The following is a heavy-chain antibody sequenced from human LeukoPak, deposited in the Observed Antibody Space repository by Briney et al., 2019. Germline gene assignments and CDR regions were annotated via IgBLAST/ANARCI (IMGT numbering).Heavy chain of an antibody. D-gene: IGHD6-19*01. CDR1: GFTFSSYS. CDR2: ISSSSSYI. V-gene: IGHV3-21*01. CDR3: ARDRPGIAVAGDAFDI. J-gene: IGHJ3*02. Sequence: GGSLRLSCAASGFTFSSYSMNWVRRAPGKGLEWVSSISSSSSYIYYADSVKGRFTISRDNAKNSLYLQMNSLRAEDTAVYYCARDRPGIAVAGDAFDIWGQGTMVTVSS.